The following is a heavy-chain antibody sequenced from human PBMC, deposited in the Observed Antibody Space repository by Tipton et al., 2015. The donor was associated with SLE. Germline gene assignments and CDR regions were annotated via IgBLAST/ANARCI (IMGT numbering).Heavy chain of an antibody. D-gene: IGHD3-22*01. CDR3: ARDTYYYDSSGYDDAFDI. CDR1: GGSISSSSYY. Sequence: TLSLTCTVSGGSISSSSYYWGWIRQPPGKGLEWIGSIYHSGSTYYNPSLKSRVTISVDTSKNQFSLKLSSVTAADTAVYYCARDTYYYDSSGYDDAFDIWGQGTMVTVSS. CDR2: IYHSGST. V-gene: IGHV4-39*07. J-gene: IGHJ3*02.